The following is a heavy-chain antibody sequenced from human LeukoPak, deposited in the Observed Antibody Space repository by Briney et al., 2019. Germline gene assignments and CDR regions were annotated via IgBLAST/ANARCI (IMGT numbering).Heavy chain of an antibody. Sequence: PGGSLRLSCAASGFSFSTYGMIGVRQAPGKGLEWISYISSSSKIIHYADSVKGRFTISRDNAKNSLYLQLSSLRAEDTAVYYCARDPGLKRAAACGDHWGQGTLVIVSS. J-gene: IGHJ4*02. CDR3: ARDPGLKRAAACGDH. CDR1: GFSFSTYG. CDR2: ISSSSKII. D-gene: IGHD6-13*01. V-gene: IGHV3-48*01.